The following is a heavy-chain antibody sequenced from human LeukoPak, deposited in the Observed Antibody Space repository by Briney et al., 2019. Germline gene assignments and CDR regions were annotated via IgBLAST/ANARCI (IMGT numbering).Heavy chain of an antibody. CDR2: IYYSGSP. CDR3: AREYAAEYFQH. J-gene: IGHJ1*01. CDR1: GGSINSYY. V-gene: IGHV4-59*12. Sequence: SETLSLTCTVSGGSINSYYWSWIRQPPGKGLEWIGYIYYSGSPNYNPSLKSRVTISVDTSKNQFSLKLSSVTAADTAVYYCAREYAAEYFQHWGQGTLVTVSS.